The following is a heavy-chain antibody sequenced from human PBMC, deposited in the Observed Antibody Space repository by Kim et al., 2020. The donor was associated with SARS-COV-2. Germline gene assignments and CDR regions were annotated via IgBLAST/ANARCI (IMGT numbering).Heavy chain of an antibody. V-gene: IGHV3-7*01. CDR2: TKYDGSTK. CDR1: GFTFNSHW. CDR3: ARGGYSNIDF. D-gene: IGHD2-21*01. J-gene: IGHJ4*02. Sequence: GGSLRLSCAASGFTFNSHWMSWVRQAPGKGLEWVANTKYDGSTKNYVESMKGRFTISRDNARNALYLQMNSLRVEDTAVYYCARGGYSNIDFWGQGTLVT.